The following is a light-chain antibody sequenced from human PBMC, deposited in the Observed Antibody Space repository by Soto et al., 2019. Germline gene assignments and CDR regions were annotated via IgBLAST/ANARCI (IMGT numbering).Light chain of an antibody. J-gene: IGKJ2*01. V-gene: IGKV1-39*01. Sequence: DIQMTQSPSSLSASVGDIVTITCRASQSISTYLNWYQQKPGKAPKVLIYAASSLQSGVPSRFSGSGSGTDFTLTIGSLQPEDFAVYSCQQFNKWPHTFGQGTRLEIK. CDR1: QSISTY. CDR3: QQFNKWPHT. CDR2: AAS.